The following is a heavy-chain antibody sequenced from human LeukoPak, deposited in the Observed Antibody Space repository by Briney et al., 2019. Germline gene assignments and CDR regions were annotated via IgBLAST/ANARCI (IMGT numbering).Heavy chain of an antibody. CDR1: GFNVSINY. D-gene: IGHD5-24*01. Sequence: GGALRLSGSAFGFNVSINYMSWVRQAPGKGVEWVSVLDSCASTYCAYSPKDRFTISRENSKNTLHHQMKSMRVEDTAEYYGTIGVREGSLNYWGQGTLVTVSS. CDR3: TIGVREGSLNY. V-gene: IGHV3-53*01. J-gene: IGHJ4*02. CDR2: LDSCAST.